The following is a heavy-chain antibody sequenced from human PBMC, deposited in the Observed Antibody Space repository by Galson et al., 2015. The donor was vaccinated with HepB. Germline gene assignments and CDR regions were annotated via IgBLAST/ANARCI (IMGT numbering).Heavy chain of an antibody. CDR2: IRQDGSEK. V-gene: IGHV3-7*03. D-gene: IGHD2-21*01. CDR1: GFIFRDFW. CDR3: TREGGARSPAGS. J-gene: IGHJ4*02. Sequence: SLRLSCAGSGFIFRDFWMSWVRQAPGKGLEWVANIRQDGSEKFYVDSVKGRFSISRDNAKSSLYLEMNSLRADDTAIYYCTREGGARSPAGSWGQGTLVTVSS.